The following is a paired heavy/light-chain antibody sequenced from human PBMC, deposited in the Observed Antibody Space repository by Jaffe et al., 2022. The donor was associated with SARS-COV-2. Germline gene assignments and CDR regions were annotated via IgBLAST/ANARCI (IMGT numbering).Heavy chain of an antibody. CDR2: ISGDGDNT. D-gene: IGHD6-13*01. J-gene: IGHJ4*02. Sequence: EVQVVESGGGLVQPGGSLRLSCSASGFTFSHYIIHWVRQAPGIGLEFVSAISGDGDNTYYAASLKNRFTISRDNSKNTVFLQMRSLRPEDTAVYYCVSVFGYSDSLSFDYWGQGTLVTVSS. CDR3: VSVFGYSDSLSFDY. CDR1: GFTFSHYI. V-gene: IGHV3-64D*09.
Light chain of an antibody. CDR1: QSLLYSDGYNY. V-gene: IGKV2-28*01. J-gene: IGKJ1*01. CDR2: LGS. Sequence: IVMTQSPLSLSVTPGEPASISCRSSQSLLYSDGYNYLDWYLQKPGQSPQLVIYLGSNRAPGVPDRFSGGGSGTDFTLKISRVEAEDVGVYYCMQALQTTWTFGQGTKVEIK. CDR3: MQALQTTWT.